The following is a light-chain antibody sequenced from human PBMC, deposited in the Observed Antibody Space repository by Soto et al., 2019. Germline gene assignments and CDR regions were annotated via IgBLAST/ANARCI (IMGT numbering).Light chain of an antibody. V-gene: IGKV1-5*03. CDR3: QQYKSYSAT. J-gene: IGKJ1*01. CDR1: ESIGTW. CDR2: KAS. Sequence: DIQMTQSPSTLSASVGDRVTITCRASESIGTWLAWYQQKPGKAPNLLIYKASTLESGVPSRFSGSGSGTEFTLTISSLQPDDSAAYYCQQYKSYSATFGQGTKVDIK.